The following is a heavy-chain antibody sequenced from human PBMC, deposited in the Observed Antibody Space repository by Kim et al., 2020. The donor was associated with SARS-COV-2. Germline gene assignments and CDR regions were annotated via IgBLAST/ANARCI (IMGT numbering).Heavy chain of an antibody. D-gene: IGHD3-10*01. CDR1: GFYFRSYG. Sequence: GGSLRLSCATSGFYFRSYGMHWVRQAPGKGLECVAGIWKDGSNKHYADSVKGRFIITRDNFNNMVYLQMNSLRVEDTAIYYCASYFGSGSEGGMGVGR. CDR2: IWKDGSNK. J-gene: IGHJ6*02. V-gene: IGHV3-33*08. CDR3: ASYFGSGSEGGMGV.